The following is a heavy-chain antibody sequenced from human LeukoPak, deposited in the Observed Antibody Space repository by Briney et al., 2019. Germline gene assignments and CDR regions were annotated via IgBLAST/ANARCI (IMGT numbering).Heavy chain of an antibody. D-gene: IGHD1-26*01. Sequence: PGGSLRLSCAASGFTFSSYAMSWVRQAPGKGLEWVSVIYSGGSTYYADSVKGRFTISRDNSKNTLYLQMNSLRAEDTAVYYCARIPAWDGPFDYWGQGTLVTVSS. J-gene: IGHJ4*02. CDR1: GFTFSSYA. CDR2: IYSGGST. V-gene: IGHV3-66*01. CDR3: ARIPAWDGPFDY.